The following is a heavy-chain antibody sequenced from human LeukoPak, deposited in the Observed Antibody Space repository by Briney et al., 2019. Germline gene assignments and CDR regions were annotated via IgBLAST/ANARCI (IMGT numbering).Heavy chain of an antibody. CDR2: IYYSGST. D-gene: IGHD2-2*01. CDR3: ARHRMAYCSSTSCSATYGMDV. CDR1: GGSISSSSFY. Sequence: PSETLSLTCTVSGGSISSSSFYWGWLRQPPGKGLEWIGSIYYSGSTYYNPSLKSRVTISVDTSKNQFSLKLSSVTAADTAVYYCARHRMAYCSSTSCSATYGMDVWGQGTTVTVSS. J-gene: IGHJ6*02. V-gene: IGHV4-39*01.